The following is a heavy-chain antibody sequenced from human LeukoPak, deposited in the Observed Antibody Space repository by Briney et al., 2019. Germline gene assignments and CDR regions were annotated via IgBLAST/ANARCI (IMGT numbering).Heavy chain of an antibody. CDR1: GGSFSSHY. CDR3: ARTMGYDSSGYQHDAYDI. Sequence: SETLSLTCAVYGGSFSSHYWGWIRQPPGRGLEWIGSIYYIGSTYYSPSLKSRVTISVDTSKNQFSLKLSSVTAADTAVYYCARTMGYDSSGYQHDAYDIWGQGTMVTVSS. CDR2: IYYIGST. D-gene: IGHD3-22*01. J-gene: IGHJ3*02. V-gene: IGHV4-39*07.